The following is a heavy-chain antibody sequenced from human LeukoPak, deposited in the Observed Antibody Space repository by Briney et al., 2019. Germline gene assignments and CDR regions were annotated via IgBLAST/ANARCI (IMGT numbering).Heavy chain of an antibody. D-gene: IGHD3-10*01. J-gene: IGHJ5*02. CDR2: INHSRST. V-gene: IGHV4-34*01. Sequence: SETLSLTCAGYGGSFSGYYWSWIRQPPGKGLEWIGEINHSRSTSYNPSLKSRVTISVDTSKNQFSLKLSSVTAADTAVYYCARTITMVRGVIINQNNWFDPWGQGTLVTVSS. CDR1: GGSFSGYY. CDR3: ARTITMVRGVIINQNNWFDP.